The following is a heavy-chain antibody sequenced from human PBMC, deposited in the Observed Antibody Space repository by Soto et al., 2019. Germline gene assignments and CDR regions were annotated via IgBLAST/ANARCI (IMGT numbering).Heavy chain of an antibody. CDR3: ARGPDYEAYFDF. CDR1: GGTFSNYA. V-gene: IGHV1-69*12. J-gene: IGHJ4*02. Sequence: QVQLVQSGAEVKKPGSSVKVSCRASGGTFSNYAVSWVRQAPGQGLEWMGGIILPFGTANYAQKFQGRVKITADESRVTTYMEFSSLRFEDTAVYYCARGPDYEAYFDFWGQGTLVTVSS. CDR2: IILPFGTA. D-gene: IGHD4-17*01.